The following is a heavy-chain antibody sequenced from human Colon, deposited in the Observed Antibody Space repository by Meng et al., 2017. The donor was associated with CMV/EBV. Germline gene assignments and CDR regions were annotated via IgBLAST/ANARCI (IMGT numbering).Heavy chain of an antibody. CDR1: EFIFKTYD. J-gene: IGHJ4*02. CDR3: LTDPNWGAF. D-gene: IGHD1-26*01. CDR2: IGRSGTDV. Sequence: EVRLVGAGGGLVKLGGSLRLSCAASEFIFKTYDMYWVRQAPGKGLEWVSSIGRSGTDVAYADPVEGRFTISRDKNSLYLEMKSLRADDTAVYYCLTDPNWGAFWGQGTLVTVSS. V-gene: IGHV3-21*01.